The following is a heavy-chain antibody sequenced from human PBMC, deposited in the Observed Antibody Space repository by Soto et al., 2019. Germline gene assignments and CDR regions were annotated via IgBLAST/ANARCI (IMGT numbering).Heavy chain of an antibody. CDR1: GFTFSSYG. J-gene: IGHJ4*02. D-gene: IGHD2-15*01. CDR2: ISYDGSNK. CDR3: AKGTGGATSFDY. Sequence: QVQLVESGGGVVQPGRSLRLSCAASGFTFSSYGMHWVRQAPGKGLEWVAVISYDGSNKYYADSVKGRFTISRDNSKNPLYLQMNSLRAEDTAVSYCAKGTGGATSFDYWGQGTLVTVSS. V-gene: IGHV3-30*18.